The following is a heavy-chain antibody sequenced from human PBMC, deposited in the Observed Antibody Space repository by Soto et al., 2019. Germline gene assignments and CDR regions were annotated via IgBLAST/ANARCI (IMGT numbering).Heavy chain of an antibody. D-gene: IGHD3-9*01. CDR3: ARTTFYDIFTAYYSLFDY. CDR1: GSSISSGSFY. J-gene: IGHJ4*02. CDR2: ISDSGSS. Sequence: SEILSLTCTVSGSSISSGSFYWSWIRQHPGKGMKRIGHISDSGSSYYNTSLESRVTISVDTSKKQFSLKLSAVTAADTAVYFCARTTFYDIFTAYYSLFDYWGQGTLVTVS. V-gene: IGHV4-31*03.